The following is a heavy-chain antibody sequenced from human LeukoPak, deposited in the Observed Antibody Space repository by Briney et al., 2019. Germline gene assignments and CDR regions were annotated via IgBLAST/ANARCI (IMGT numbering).Heavy chain of an antibody. CDR1: GGSISSGGYY. V-gene: IGHV4-31*03. J-gene: IGHJ5*02. Sequence: SETLSLTCTVSGGSISSGGYYWSWIRQHPGKGLEWIGYIYYSGSTYYNPSLKSRVTISVDTSKNQFSLKLSSVTAADTAVYYCARDRITRPQYGSGRPYYNWFDPWGQGTLVTVSS. D-gene: IGHD3-10*01. CDR2: IYYSGST. CDR3: ARDRITRPQYGSGRPYYNWFDP.